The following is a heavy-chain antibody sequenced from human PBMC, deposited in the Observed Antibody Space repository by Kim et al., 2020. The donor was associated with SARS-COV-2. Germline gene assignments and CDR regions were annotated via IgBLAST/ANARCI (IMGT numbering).Heavy chain of an antibody. CDR2: ITGDSREI. CDR1: GFSLSDYR. J-gene: IGHJ1*01. V-gene: IGHV3-48*02. Sequence: GGSLRLSCAASGFSLSDYRMHWVRQAPGKGPEWIAYITGDSREIYYADSVKGRFTISRDNAENSLYLQMNRLRDEDTAIYYCVRVGEATFFQHWGQGTPVKVSS. D-gene: IGHD1-26*01. CDR3: VRVGEATFFQH.